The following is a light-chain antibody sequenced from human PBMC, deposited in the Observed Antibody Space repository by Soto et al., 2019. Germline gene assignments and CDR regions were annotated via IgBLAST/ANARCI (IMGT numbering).Light chain of an antibody. CDR2: EGS. CDR3: CSYAGISTVV. V-gene: IGLV2-23*01. CDR1: SSDVGSYNL. Sequence: QSALTQPASVSGSPGQSITISCTGTSSDVGSYNLVSWYQQHPGKAPKLMIYEGSKRPSGVSNRFSGSKSGNTASLTISGLQAEDEADYYCCSYAGISTVVFDGGTKLTVL. J-gene: IGLJ2*01.